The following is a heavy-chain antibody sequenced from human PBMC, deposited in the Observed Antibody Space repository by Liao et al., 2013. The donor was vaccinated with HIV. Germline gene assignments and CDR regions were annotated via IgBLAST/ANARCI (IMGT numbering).Heavy chain of an antibody. V-gene: IGHV4-61*02. CDR3: ARDSDSSGRFDP. J-gene: IGHJ5*02. Sequence: QVLLQESGPGLVKPSQTLSLTCTVSGGSISSGSYSWSWIRQPAGKALEWIGRIYTSGSTNYNPSLKSRVTISVDTSKNQFSLKLRSVTAADTAVYYCARDSDSSGRFDPWGQGTLVTVSS. D-gene: IGHD3-22*01. CDR2: IYTSGST. CDR1: GGSISSGSYS.